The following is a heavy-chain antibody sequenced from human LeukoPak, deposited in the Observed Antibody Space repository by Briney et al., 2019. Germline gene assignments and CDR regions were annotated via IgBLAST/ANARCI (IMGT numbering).Heavy chain of an antibody. CDR3: SSWSTNFDY. CDR1: GFTFSGSA. V-gene: IGHV3-73*01. Sequence: GGSLRLSCAASGFTFSGSAMHWVRQASGKGLEWVGRIRSKANSYATAYAASVKGRFTNSRDDSKNTAYLQMNSLKTEDTAVYYCSSWSTNFDYWGQGTLVTVSS. D-gene: IGHD2/OR15-2a*01. CDR2: IRSKANSYAT. J-gene: IGHJ4*02.